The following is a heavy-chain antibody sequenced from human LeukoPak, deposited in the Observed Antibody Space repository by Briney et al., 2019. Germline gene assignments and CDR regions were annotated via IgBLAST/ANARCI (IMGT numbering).Heavy chain of an antibody. CDR1: GGSISSSSYY. CDR3: VRVRYGSGYNRGEHYYYYYMDV. V-gene: IGHV4-61*01. D-gene: IGHD3-22*01. J-gene: IGHJ6*03. CDR2: HYYTGST. Sequence: PSETLSLTCTVSGGSISSSSYYWSWIRQPPGKGLEWIAYHYYTGSTNYNPSLKSRVTISVDTSKNQFSLRLSSVTAADTAVYYCVRVRYGSGYNRGEHYYYYYMDVWDKGTTVTISS.